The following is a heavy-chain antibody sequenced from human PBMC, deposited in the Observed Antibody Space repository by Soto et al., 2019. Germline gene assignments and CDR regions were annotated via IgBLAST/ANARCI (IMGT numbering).Heavy chain of an antibody. V-gene: IGHV3-53*01. J-gene: IGHJ4*02. CDR1: GITVISYY. CDR3: ARIPYDNSGTIFDY. Sequence: PRGSLRLSCAVSGITVISYYIIFVRHSSGKWLEWVSVIYAGTITYYADSVKGRFTIYRDNSKNTLNLEMNSLRVEDTAVYYCARIPYDNSGTIFDYWGQGTLVTVSS. D-gene: IGHD3-22*01. CDR2: IYAGTIT.